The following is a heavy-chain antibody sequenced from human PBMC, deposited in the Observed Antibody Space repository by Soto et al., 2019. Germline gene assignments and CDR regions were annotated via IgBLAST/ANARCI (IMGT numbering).Heavy chain of an antibody. CDR1: GYTFTSYG. V-gene: IGHV1-18*01. J-gene: IGHJ4*02. D-gene: IGHD2-2*01. CDR3: ARTQEIVVVPAAMGAFDY. CDR2: ISAYNGNT. Sequence: QVQLVQSGAEVKKPGASVKVSCKASGYTFTSYGISWVRQAPGQGLEWMGWISAYNGNTNYAQKLQGRVTMTTDTSTSTAYMELRSLRSDDTAVYYCARTQEIVVVPAAMGAFDYWGQGTLVTISS.